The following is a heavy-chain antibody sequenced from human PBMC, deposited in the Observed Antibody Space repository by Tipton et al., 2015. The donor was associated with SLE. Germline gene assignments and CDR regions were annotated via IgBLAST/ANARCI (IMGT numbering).Heavy chain of an antibody. Sequence: SLRLSCAASGFTFSDYYMIWVRQAPGKGLEWVSSISSSSSYIYYADSVKGRFTISRDSAKNSLYLQMNSLRAEDTAVYYCARVRSYYYDSSGSFDYWGQGTLVTVSS. D-gene: IGHD3-22*01. CDR1: GFTFSDYY. CDR3: ARVRSYYYDSSGSFDY. CDR2: ISSSSSYI. V-gene: IGHV3-21*04. J-gene: IGHJ4*02.